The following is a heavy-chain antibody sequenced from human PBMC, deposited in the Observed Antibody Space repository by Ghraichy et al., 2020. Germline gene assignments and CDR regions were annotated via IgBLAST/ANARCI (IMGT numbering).Heavy chain of an antibody. CDR3: AKSSGSGPAYYFDY. Sequence: GSLRLSCAASGFTFSSYAMSWVRQAPGKGLEWVSAISGSGGSTYYADSVKGRFIISRDNSKNTLYLQMNSLRAEDTAVYYCAKSSGSGPAYYFDYWGQGTLVTVSS. CDR1: GFTFSSYA. D-gene: IGHD1-26*01. CDR2: ISGSGGST. V-gene: IGHV3-23*01. J-gene: IGHJ4*02.